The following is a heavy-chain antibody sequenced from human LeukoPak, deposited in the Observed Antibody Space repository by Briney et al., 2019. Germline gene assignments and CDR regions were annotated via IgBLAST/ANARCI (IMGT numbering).Heavy chain of an antibody. V-gene: IGHV3-23*01. CDR2: ISASGSAT. CDR1: GFTFRSYA. D-gene: IGHD2-2*01. Sequence: GGSLRPSCAASGFTFRSYAMTWVRQAPGKGLEWVSSISASGSATYYADSVKGRFTISRDNSKNTLSLQMNGLRAEDTALYYCAKLASSTNPNLGLDSWGQGTLVTVSS. CDR3: AKLASSTNPNLGLDS. J-gene: IGHJ4*02.